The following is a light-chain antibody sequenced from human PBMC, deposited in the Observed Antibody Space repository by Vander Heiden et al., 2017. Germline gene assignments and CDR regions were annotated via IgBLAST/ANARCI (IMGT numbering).Light chain of an antibody. CDR1: SSNIGSRT. CDR2: SNN. Sequence: QSVLTPPPSASGTPGQRVTVSYSVTSSNIGSRTVNWYQHLPGTAPKLLIYSNNQRPSGVPDRISASKSGTSASLAVSGLQSEDEADYYCSAWDNSLNAWVFGGGTKLTVL. J-gene: IGLJ3*02. CDR3: SAWDNSLNAWV. V-gene: IGLV1-44*01.